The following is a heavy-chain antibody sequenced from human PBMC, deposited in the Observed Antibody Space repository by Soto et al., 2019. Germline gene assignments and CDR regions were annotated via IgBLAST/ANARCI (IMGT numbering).Heavy chain of an antibody. V-gene: IGHV3-23*01. Sequence: EVQLLESGGGLVQPGGSLRLSCAASGFTFSSYAMSWVRQAPGKGLEWVSAISGSGGSTYYADSVTGRFTISIDNSKNTLYLQMNSVRAEESAVYYCATDYSSGPAEDYYYYGMDVWGQVTTVTFSS. D-gene: IGHD6-19*01. CDR1: GFTFSSYA. CDR3: ATDYSSGPAEDYYYYGMDV. CDR2: ISGSGGST. J-gene: IGHJ6*02.